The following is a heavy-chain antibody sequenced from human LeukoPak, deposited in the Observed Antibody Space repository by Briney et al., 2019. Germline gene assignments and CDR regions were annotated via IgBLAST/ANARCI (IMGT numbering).Heavy chain of an antibody. V-gene: IGHV4-59*01. Sequence: PSETLSLTCTVSGGSISSYYWGWIRQPPGKGLEWIGYIYYSGSTNYNPSLKSRVTISVDTSKNQFSLKLSSVTAADTAVYYCARDRDNCSSTSCYDNWFDPWGQGTLVTVSS. CDR3: ARDRDNCSSTSCYDNWFDP. CDR2: IYYSGST. D-gene: IGHD2-2*01. J-gene: IGHJ5*02. CDR1: GGSISSYY.